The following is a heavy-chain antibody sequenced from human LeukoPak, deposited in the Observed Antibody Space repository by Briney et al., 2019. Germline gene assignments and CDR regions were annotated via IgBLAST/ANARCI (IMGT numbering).Heavy chain of an antibody. CDR3: ARDRESGSHYYYYGMDV. J-gene: IGHJ6*02. D-gene: IGHD1-26*01. CDR1: GFTFSSYS. V-gene: IGHV3-48*01. CDR2: ISSSSSTI. Sequence: PGGSLRLSCAASGFTFSSYSMNWVRQAPGKGLEWVSYISSSSSTIYYADSVKGRFTNSRDNAKNSLYLQMNSLRAEDTAVYYCARDRESGSHYYYYGMDVWGQGTTVTVSS.